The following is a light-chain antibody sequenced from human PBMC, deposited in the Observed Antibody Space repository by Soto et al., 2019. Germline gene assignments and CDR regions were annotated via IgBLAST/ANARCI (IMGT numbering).Light chain of an antibody. CDR1: QRIFSS. Sequence: DIQMTQSPSSLSASVGDRVTITCRASQRIFSSLNWYQQKPGNAPKLLIYGASNLHSGVSSRISGSGSGTDFTLTISALQPYDVATYYCQQSYSAPSITFGQGTRLEI. CDR2: GAS. CDR3: QQSYSAPSIT. V-gene: IGKV1-39*01. J-gene: IGKJ5*01.